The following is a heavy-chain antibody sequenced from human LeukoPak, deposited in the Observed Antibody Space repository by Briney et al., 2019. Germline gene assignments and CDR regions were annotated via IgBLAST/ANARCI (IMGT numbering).Heavy chain of an antibody. CDR1: GGTFSSYA. J-gene: IGHJ6*03. Sequence: ASVKVSCKASGGTFSSYAISWVRQAPGQGLEWMGRIIPIFGTANYAQKFQGRVTITTDESTSTAYMELSSLRSEDTAVYYCASAGYCSGGSCYYYYMDVWGKGTTVTVSS. V-gene: IGHV1-69*05. CDR3: ASAGYCSGGSCYYYYMDV. D-gene: IGHD2-15*01. CDR2: IIPIFGTA.